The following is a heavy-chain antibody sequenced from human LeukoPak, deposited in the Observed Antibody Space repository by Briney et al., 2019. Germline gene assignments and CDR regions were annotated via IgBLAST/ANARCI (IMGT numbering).Heavy chain of an antibody. V-gene: IGHV1-2*02. D-gene: IGHD2-2*01. CDR2: INPNSGGT. CDR3: ARDLRYCSSTSCSDSFDY. CDR1: GYTFTGYC. Sequence: GASVKVSCKASGYTFTGYCMHWVRQAPGQGLEWMGWINPNSGGTKYAQKFQGRVTMTRDTSISTAYMELSRLRSDDTAFYYCARDLRYCSSTSCSDSFDYWGQGTLVTVSS. J-gene: IGHJ4*02.